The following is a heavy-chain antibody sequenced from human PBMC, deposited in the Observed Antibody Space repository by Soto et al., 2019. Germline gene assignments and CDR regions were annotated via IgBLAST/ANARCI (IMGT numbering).Heavy chain of an antibody. Sequence: QVQLVESGGGAVQSGRSLRLSCAASGFTFSTYGMHWVRQAPGKGLEWVAGISYDGSSKFYADSVKGRITISRDNSKNTLYLEVNSLRAEDTAIYYCAKVIDATDCSSSSCSRASDVWGQGTMVTVSS. CDR1: GFTFSTYG. D-gene: IGHD2-2*01. V-gene: IGHV3-30*18. CDR2: ISYDGSSK. J-gene: IGHJ3*01. CDR3: AKVIDATDCSSSSCSRASDV.